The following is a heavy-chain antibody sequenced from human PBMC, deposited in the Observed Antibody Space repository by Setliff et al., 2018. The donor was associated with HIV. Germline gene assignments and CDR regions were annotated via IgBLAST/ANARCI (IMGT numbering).Heavy chain of an antibody. J-gene: IGHJ3*02. D-gene: IGHD3-22*01. CDR1: GFTFVNHD. V-gene: IGHV3-13*01. Sequence: GGSLRLSCAASGFTFVNHDIEWVRQAPGKGLEWVSHIGTAGDTYYLDSVKGRFTISREDARNSGYPQMNSLRDDDTAVYFCARTAYYRDSSGYYSVAFDMWGPGTMVTVSS. CDR2: IGTAGDT. CDR3: ARTAYYRDSSGYYSVAFDM.